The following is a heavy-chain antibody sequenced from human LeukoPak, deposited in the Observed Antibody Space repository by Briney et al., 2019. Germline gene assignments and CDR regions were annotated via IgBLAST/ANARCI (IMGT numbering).Heavy chain of an antibody. V-gene: IGHV1-18*01. D-gene: IGHD6-13*01. CDR3: ARVRDSSNWWGPFDV. J-gene: IGHJ3*01. Sequence: ASVKVSCKASGYTFASSSITWVRQAPGQRLEWMGWIRPNSGNTYYIQKLQGRVTMTTDTSTSTAYMELRSLTSDDTAVYYCARVRDSSNWWGPFDVWGQGTMVTVSS. CDR1: GYTFASSS. CDR2: IRPNSGNT.